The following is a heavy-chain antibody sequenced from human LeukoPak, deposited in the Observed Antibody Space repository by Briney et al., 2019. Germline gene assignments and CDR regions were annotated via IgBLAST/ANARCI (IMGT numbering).Heavy chain of an antibody. Sequence: TGGSLRLSCAASGFTFSSYGMHWVRQAPGKGLEWVAFIRYDGSNKYYADSVKGRFTISRDNSKNTLYLQMNSLRAEDTAVYYCAKELRFLEWLLPPPGAFDIWGQGTMVTVSS. CDR3: AKELRFLEWLLPPPGAFDI. CDR2: IRYDGSNK. D-gene: IGHD3-3*01. CDR1: GFTFSSYG. J-gene: IGHJ3*02. V-gene: IGHV3-30*02.